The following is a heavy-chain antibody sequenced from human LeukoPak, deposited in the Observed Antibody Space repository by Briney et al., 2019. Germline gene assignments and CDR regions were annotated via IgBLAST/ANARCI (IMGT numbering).Heavy chain of an antibody. CDR3: ARSHYYDSSGYYT. D-gene: IGHD3-22*01. V-gene: IGHV1-3*01. Sequence: ASVKVSCEAPGYTFTSYAMHWVRQAPGQRLEWMGWINAGNGNTKYSQKFQGRVTITRDTSASTAYMELSSLRSEDTAVYYCARSHYYDSSGYYTWGQGTLVTVSS. CDR1: GYTFTSYA. J-gene: IGHJ5*02. CDR2: INAGNGNT.